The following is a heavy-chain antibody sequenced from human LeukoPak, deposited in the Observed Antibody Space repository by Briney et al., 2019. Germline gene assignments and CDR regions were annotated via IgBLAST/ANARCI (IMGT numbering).Heavy chain of an antibody. J-gene: IGHJ4*02. CDR3: VRVRRNSDRGDYYYYYNC. D-gene: IGHD3-10*01. V-gene: IGHV3-21*01. CDR1: GFTFSDYG. Sequence: GGSLRLSCAASGFTFSDYGTNSVRHEPGEGLELHSSINPTSTYIYYADAGTGRLTISRANANNSVYIQMTRLRAEDTALYFCVRVRRNSDRGDYYYYYNCWGQGILVTVSS. CDR2: INPTSTYI.